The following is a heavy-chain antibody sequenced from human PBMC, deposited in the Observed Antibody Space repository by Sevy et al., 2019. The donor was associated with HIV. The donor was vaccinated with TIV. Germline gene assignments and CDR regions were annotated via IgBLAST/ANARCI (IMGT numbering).Heavy chain of an antibody. D-gene: IGHD6-13*01. CDR2: ITQDGSEK. CDR3: ARDRQRLVRGGGDY. J-gene: IGHJ4*02. Sequence: GGSLRLSCAASRFTFSSYWMSWVRQAPGKGLEWVANITQDGSEKYYLDSVKGRFTISRDNAKNSLYLQMNSLRAEDTAVYYCARDRQRLVRGGGDYWGQGTLVTVSS. V-gene: IGHV3-7*01. CDR1: RFTFSSYW.